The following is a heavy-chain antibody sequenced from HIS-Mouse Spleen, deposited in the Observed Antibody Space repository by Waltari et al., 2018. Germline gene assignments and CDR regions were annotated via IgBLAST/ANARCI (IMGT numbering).Heavy chain of an antibody. V-gene: IGHV4-34*01. D-gene: IGHD1-26*01. J-gene: IGHJ1*01. CDR2: INHSGRT. Sequence: QVQLQQWGAGLLKPSETLSLTCAVYGGSFSGYYWSWIRQPPGKGLEWMGEINHSGRTNYTPSLRGRVTISVDPSKNQFSLKLSSVTAADTAVYYCARGALRGSYYWGEYFQHWGQGTLVTVSS. CDR1: GGSFSGYY. CDR3: ARGALRGSYYWGEYFQH.